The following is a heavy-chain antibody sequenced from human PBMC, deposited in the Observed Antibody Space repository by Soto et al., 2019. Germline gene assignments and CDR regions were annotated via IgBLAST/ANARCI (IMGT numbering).Heavy chain of an antibody. CDR3: ARDICSGGSCYSFFDY. D-gene: IGHD2-15*01. J-gene: IGHJ4*02. Sequence: GGSLRLSCAASVFTFSSYAMSWVRQAPGKGLEWVSAISGSGGSTYYADSVKGRFTISRDNSKNSLYLQMNSLRAEDTAVYYCARDICSGGSCYSFFDYWGQGTLVTVSS. CDR2: ISGSGGST. V-gene: IGHV3-23*01. CDR1: VFTFSSYA.